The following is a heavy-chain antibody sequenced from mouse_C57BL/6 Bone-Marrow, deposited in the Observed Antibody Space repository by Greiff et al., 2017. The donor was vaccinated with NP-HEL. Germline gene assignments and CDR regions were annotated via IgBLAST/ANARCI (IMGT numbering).Heavy chain of an antibody. CDR3: ARWGLYSKGGFAY. V-gene: IGHV1-64*01. CDR2: IHPNSGST. CDR1: GYTFTSYW. D-gene: IGHD2-5*01. J-gene: IGHJ3*01. Sequence: QVQLQQPGAELVKPGASVKLSCKASGYTFTSYWMHWVKQRPGQGLEWIGMIHPNSGSTNYNEKFKSKATLTVDQSSSTAYMQLSSLTSEDSAVYYCARWGLYSKGGFAYWGQGTLVTVTA.